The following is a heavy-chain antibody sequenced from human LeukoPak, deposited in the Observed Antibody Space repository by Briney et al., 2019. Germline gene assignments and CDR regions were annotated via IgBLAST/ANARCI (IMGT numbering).Heavy chain of an antibody. CDR1: GGSISSSSYY. CDR3: ARVAKVRGVIITYYFDY. V-gene: IGHV4-39*07. CDR2: IYYSGST. Sequence: SETLSLTCTVSGGSISSSSYYWGWIRQPPGKGLEWIGSIYYSGSTYYNPSLKSRVTISVDTSKNQFSLKLSSVTAADTAVYYCARVAKVRGVIITYYFDYWGQXXLVXVSS. D-gene: IGHD3-10*01. J-gene: IGHJ4*02.